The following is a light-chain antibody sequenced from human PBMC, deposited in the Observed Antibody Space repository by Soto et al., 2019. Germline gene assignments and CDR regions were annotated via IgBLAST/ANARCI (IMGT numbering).Light chain of an antibody. J-gene: IGLJ2*01. CDR2: EDN. V-gene: IGLV2-23*01. Sequence: QSALTQPASVSGSPGQSITISCTGTSTDVGSYNLVSWYQQHPGKAPKLMISEDNKRPSGVSNRFSGSKSGNTASLTISGLQAEDEADYYCCPNAGSSTVVFGGGTKLTVL. CDR1: STDVGSYNL. CDR3: CPNAGSSTVV.